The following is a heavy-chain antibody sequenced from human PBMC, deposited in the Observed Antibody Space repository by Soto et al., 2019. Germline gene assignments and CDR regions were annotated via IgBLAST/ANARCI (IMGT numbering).Heavy chain of an antibody. CDR1: GFTFRSYW. CDR2: INSDGSST. CDR3: AKPDPITKNWFDP. D-gene: IGHD3-10*01. J-gene: IGHJ5*02. V-gene: IGHV3-74*01. Sequence: GGSLRLSCEASGFTFRSYWMQWVRQAPGKGLVWVSWINSDGSSTSYADSVKGRFTISRDNAKNTLYLQMNSLRAEDTAVYYCAKPDPITKNWFDPWGQGTLVTVSS.